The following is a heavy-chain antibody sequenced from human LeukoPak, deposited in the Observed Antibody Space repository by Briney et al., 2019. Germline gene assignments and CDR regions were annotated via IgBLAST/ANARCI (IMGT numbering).Heavy chain of an antibody. CDR2: ISGSGGST. V-gene: IGHV3-23*01. J-gene: IGHJ4*02. D-gene: IGHD2-15*01. CDR3: AKDRPKYCSGGSCYSNFDY. CDR1: GFTFSSYA. Sequence: PGGSLRLSCAAPGFTFSSYAMSWVRQAPGKGLEWVSAISGSGGSTYYADSVKGRFTISRDNSKNTLYLQMNSLRAEDTAVYYCAKDRPKYCSGGSCYSNFDYWGQGTLATVSS.